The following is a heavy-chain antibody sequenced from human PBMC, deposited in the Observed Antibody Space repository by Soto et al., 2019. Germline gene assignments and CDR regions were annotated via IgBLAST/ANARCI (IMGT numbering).Heavy chain of an antibody. V-gene: IGHV3-23*01. CDR1: GFTFSSYA. CDR3: AKSRKTRLRENLQLNYYYYMDV. D-gene: IGHD1-1*01. Sequence: GGSLRLSCAASGFTFSSYAMSWVRQAPGKGLEWVSAISGSGGSTYYADSVKGRFTISRDNSKNTLYLQMNSLRAEDTAVYYCAKSRKTRLRENLQLNYYYYMDVWGKGTTVTVSS. CDR2: ISGSGGST. J-gene: IGHJ6*03.